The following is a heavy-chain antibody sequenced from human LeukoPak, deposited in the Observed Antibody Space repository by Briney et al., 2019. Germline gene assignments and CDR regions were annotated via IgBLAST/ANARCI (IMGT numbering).Heavy chain of an antibody. CDR1: GGSIVSSTFY. CDR3: ARENWRDGYVGSK. J-gene: IGHJ4*02. Sequence: PSETLSLTCSVSGGSIVSSTFYWGWVRQPPGKGLEWIGIIHHSGSTYYNSSLKSRVTISVDTSKSTLSLKLNSVTAADTAVYYCARENWRDGYVGSKWGQGTLVTVSS. V-gene: IGHV4-39*07. D-gene: IGHD5-24*01. CDR2: IHHSGST.